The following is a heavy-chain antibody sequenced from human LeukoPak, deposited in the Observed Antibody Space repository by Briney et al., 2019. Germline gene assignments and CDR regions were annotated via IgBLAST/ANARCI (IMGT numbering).Heavy chain of an antibody. CDR1: GYSFTSYW. J-gene: IGHJ4*02. Sequence: GESLKISCKGSGYSFTSYWIGWVRQMPGKGLEWMGIIYPGDSDTRYSPSFQGQVTISADKSISTAYLQWSSLKASDTAMYYCARPLLYSSGCYYFDYCGQGSKASVSS. V-gene: IGHV5-51*01. CDR3: ARPLLYSSGCYYFDY. CDR2: IYPGDSDT. D-gene: IGHD6-19*01.